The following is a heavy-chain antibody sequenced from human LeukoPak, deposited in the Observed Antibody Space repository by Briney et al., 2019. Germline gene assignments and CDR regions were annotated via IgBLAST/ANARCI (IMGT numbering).Heavy chain of an antibody. CDR1: XFXXSXXX. Sequence: PGGSLRLSCAASXFXXSXXXXXXAXXXPGXXXVXVXXXNGDXTSTAYADSVKGRFTISRDNAMNTLYLQMNSLRADDTAVYXCAKPPLLETVSTMYWGQGTLVTVSS. CDR2: XNGDXTST. CDR3: AKPPLLETVSTMY. V-gene: IGHV3-74*01. D-gene: IGHD5/OR15-5a*01. J-gene: IGHJ4*02.